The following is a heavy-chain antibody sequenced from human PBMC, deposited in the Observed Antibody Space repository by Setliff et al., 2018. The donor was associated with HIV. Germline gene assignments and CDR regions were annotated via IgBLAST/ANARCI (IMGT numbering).Heavy chain of an antibody. CDR1: GGTFSNYA. J-gene: IGHJ2*01. D-gene: IGHD3-10*01. Sequence: SVKVSCKASGGTFSNYAFSWVRQAPGQGLEWMGGIIPIFGSTKYAQKFQGRVTISADESTTTADMELSSLRSEDTAVYYCARDDHYYDSGSYYSDWYFDLWGRGTLVTV. V-gene: IGHV1-69*13. CDR3: ARDDHYYDSGSYYSDWYFDL. CDR2: IIPIFGST.